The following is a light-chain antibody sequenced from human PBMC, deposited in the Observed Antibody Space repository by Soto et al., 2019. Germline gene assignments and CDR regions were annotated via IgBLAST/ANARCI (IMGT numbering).Light chain of an antibody. J-gene: IGKJ1*01. CDR3: QQYYATPT. V-gene: IGKV4-1*01. CDR1: QRVLSSSNNKNY. CDR2: WAS. Sequence: DIVLTQSPDSLAVSLGERAAINCKSSQRVLSSSNNKNYLAWYQQKPRQPPKLLIYWASTRESGVPDRFSGSGSGTDFTLTISSLQAADVAVYYCQQYYATPTFGQGTKVEIK.